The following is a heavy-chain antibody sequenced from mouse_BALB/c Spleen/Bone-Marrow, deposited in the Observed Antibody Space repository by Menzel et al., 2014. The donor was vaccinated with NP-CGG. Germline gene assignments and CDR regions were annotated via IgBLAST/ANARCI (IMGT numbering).Heavy chain of an antibody. J-gene: IGHJ2*01. CDR2: ISSGSSTI. CDR3: TRGGNGGDLDY. CDR1: GFTFSSFG. Sequence: EVQRVEFGGGLVKPGGSRKLSCAASGFTFSSFGMYWVRQAPERGLEWVAYISSGSSTIFYADTVTGRFTISRDNPKNTLYLEMSSLRSEDTAMYYCTRGGNGGDLDYWGQGTTLTVSS. V-gene: IGHV5-17*02.